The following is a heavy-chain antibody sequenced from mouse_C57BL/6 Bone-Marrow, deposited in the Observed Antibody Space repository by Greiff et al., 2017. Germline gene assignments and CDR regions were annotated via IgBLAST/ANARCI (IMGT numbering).Heavy chain of an antibody. CDR2: IDPSDSYT. J-gene: IGHJ3*01. Sequence: VQLQQPGAELVMPGASVKLSCKASGYTFTSYWMHWVKQRPGQGLEWIGEIDPSDSYTNYNQKFKGKSTLTVDKSSSTAYMPLSSLTSEDSAVYYCARENYYYGSAWFAYWGQGTRVTVSA. V-gene: IGHV1-69*01. CDR3: ARENYYYGSAWFAY. CDR1: GYTFTSYW. D-gene: IGHD1-1*01.